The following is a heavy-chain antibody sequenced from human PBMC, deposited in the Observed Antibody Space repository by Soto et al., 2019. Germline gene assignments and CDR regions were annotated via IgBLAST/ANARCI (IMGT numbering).Heavy chain of an antibody. CDR3: ARKDSGYADYMDV. V-gene: IGHV4-31*03. Sequence: QVQLQESGPGLVKPSQTLSLTCTVSGGSISRGGYYWSWIRQHPGKGLEWIGYIYYSGGTYYNPSLKSRGTISVDTSENQFSLRLSSVTAADTAVYYCARKDSGYADYMDVWGTGTTVTVSS. CDR2: IYYSGGT. CDR1: GGSISRGGYY. J-gene: IGHJ6*03. D-gene: IGHD5-12*01.